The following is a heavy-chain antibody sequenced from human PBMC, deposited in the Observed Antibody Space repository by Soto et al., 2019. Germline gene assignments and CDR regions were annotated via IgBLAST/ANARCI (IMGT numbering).Heavy chain of an antibody. CDR3: ARDYIAVAGTFDY. CDR2: ISAYNGNR. D-gene: IGHD6-19*01. V-gene: IGHV1-18*01. Sequence: GASVKVSCKASGYTFSSYGISWVRQAPGQGLEWVGWISAYNGNRNYAQKLQDRVTMTTDTSTNTFYMELRSLRSDDTAVYYCARDYIAVAGTFDYWGQGTLVTVS. CDR1: GYTFSSYG. J-gene: IGHJ4*02.